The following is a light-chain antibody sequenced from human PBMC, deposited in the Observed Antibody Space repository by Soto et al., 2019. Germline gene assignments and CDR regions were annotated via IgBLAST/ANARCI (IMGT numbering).Light chain of an antibody. V-gene: IGKV3-15*01. CDR1: QSVSSN. CDR3: QQYNSSQT. J-gene: IGKJ1*01. CDR2: AAS. Sequence: ESVFTQSPATLSFYPGDRSTLSCMASQSVSSNLAWYQQKPGQAPRLLISAASTRATGIPARFSGRGSGTEFTLTSNVEPADDLADYCCQQYNSSQTFGQGTKVDIK.